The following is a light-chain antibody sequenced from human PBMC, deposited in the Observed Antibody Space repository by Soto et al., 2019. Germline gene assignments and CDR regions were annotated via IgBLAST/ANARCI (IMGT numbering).Light chain of an antibody. CDR2: EGN. J-gene: IGLJ1*01. CDR3: CSYAGSRTYV. Sequence: QSALTQPASVSGSPGQSITISCTGTSSNIGSYNFVSWYQQHPGKAPKVIIYEGNQRPSGVSNRFSGSKSGNTASLTISGLQVEDEADLYCCSYAGSRTYVFGTGTKLTVL. V-gene: IGLV2-23*01. CDR1: SSNIGSYNF.